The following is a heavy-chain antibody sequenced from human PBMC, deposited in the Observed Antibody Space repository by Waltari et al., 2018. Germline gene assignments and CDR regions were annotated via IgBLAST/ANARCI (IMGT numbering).Heavy chain of an antibody. CDR2: IYPGDSDT. D-gene: IGHD1-26*01. J-gene: IGHJ4*02. V-gene: IGHV5-51*01. Sequence: VLLLPSGAEVIKPGGTLKVSGKVSEQTSTCCWIGWVTQIPGKGLEWMGIIYPGDSDTRDSPSFQGQVTISADKSISTAYLQWSSLKASDTAMYYCARRGRGGSYGDYWGQGTLVTVSS. CDR3: ARRGRGGSYGDY. CDR1: EQTSTCCW.